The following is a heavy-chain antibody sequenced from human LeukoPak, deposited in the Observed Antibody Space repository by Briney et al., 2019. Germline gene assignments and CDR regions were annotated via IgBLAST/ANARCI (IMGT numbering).Heavy chain of an antibody. CDR3: TTDRMIYATNWAVSWFDP. Sequence: GGSLRLSCVVSGFTFSSYAMSWVRQAPGKGLEWVGRVKTKGDGGAADYAAPVKGRFTISRDDSTKTLYLQMNSLKTEDTAVYYCTTDRMIYATNWAVSWFDPWGQGTLVTVSS. CDR2: VKTKGDGGAA. D-gene: IGHD2-8*01. CDR1: GFTFSSYA. J-gene: IGHJ5*02. V-gene: IGHV3-15*01.